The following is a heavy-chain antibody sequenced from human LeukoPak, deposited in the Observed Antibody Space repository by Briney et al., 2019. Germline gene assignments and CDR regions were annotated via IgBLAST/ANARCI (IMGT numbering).Heavy chain of an antibody. CDR1: GISLSNYA. V-gene: IGHV3-23*01. J-gene: IGHJ4*02. D-gene: IGHD3-10*01. CDR3: AKRGVVIRGLLVIGYHQEAYHYDF. Sequence: PGGSLRLSCVVSGISLSNYAMTWVRQAPGKGLEWVSYISERGGSTTSADSVKGRFTISRDTSLNTLCLQTNNLRAEDTAVYFCAKRGVVIRGLLVIGYHQEAYHYDFWGQGVLVTVSS. CDR2: ISERGGST.